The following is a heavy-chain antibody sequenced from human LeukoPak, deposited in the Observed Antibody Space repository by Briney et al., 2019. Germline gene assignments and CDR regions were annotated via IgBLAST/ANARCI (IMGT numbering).Heavy chain of an antibody. CDR2: ILSDGSKE. CDR3: ARDSWGGAFDI. V-gene: IGHV3-30*19. CDR1: GFTFSSYG. Sequence: GGSLRLSCAASGFTFSSYGMHWVRQAPGKGLEWVAVILSDGSKEFYTDSVKGRFTISRDNSKNTLYLQMNSLRAEDTAVYYCARDSWGGAFDIWGQGTMVTVSS. D-gene: IGHD7-27*01. J-gene: IGHJ3*02.